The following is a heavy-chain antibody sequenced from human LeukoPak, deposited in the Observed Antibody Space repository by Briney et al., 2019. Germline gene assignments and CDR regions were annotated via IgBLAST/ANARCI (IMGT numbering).Heavy chain of an antibody. Sequence: GGSLRLSCAASGFTFSSYSMNWVRQAPGKGLEWVSSISSSSSYIYYADSVKGRFTISRDNAKNSLYLQMNSLRAEDTAVYYCARSAKGGPDYYYCYYMDVWGKGTTVTVSS. CDR3: ARSAKGGPDYYYCYYMDV. J-gene: IGHJ6*03. D-gene: IGHD6-25*01. CDR2: ISSSSSYI. CDR1: GFTFSSYS. V-gene: IGHV3-21*01.